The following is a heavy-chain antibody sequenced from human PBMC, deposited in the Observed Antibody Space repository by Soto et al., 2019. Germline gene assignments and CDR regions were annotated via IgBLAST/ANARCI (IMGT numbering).Heavy chain of an antibody. V-gene: IGHV3-23*01. CDR2: ISGSGGST. Sequence: GGSLRLSCAASGFTFSSYAMSWVRQAPGKGLEWVSAISGSGGSTYYADSVKGRFTISRDNSKNTLYLQMNSLRAEDTAVYYCAKVKDWPVNYYMDVWGKGTTVTVSS. J-gene: IGHJ6*03. CDR1: GFTFSSYA. D-gene: IGHD3-9*01. CDR3: AKVKDWPVNYYMDV.